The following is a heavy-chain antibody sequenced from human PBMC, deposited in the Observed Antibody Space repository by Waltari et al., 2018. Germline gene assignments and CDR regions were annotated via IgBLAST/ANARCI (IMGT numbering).Heavy chain of an antibody. J-gene: IGHJ4*02. Sequence: QVHLVQSGAEVKKPGASVKVSCQASGYTFPGYYRQWVRRAPGQGLEWMGRINPNSGDTNYAQKFQGRVTLTRDTSINTAYMELSSLKSDDTAVYYCARDLGSDYGNRDYWGQGTLVTVPS. CDR1: GYTFPGYY. V-gene: IGHV1-2*06. CDR3: ARDLGSDYGNRDY. CDR2: INPNSGDT. D-gene: IGHD4-17*01.